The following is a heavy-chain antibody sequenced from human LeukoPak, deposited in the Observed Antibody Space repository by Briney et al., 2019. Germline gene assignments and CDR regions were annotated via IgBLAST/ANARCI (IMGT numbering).Heavy chain of an antibody. D-gene: IGHD3/OR15-3a*01. J-gene: IGHJ4*02. V-gene: IGHV4-30-4*01. Sequence: SETLSLTCTVSGGSISNDYYFWSWIRQPPEKGLEFIGYIYYSGSTYYNPSLKSRVTILVDTSKSQFSLKLTSVTAADTAVYYCARLEGLGAGPDYWGQGTLVTVSS. CDR2: IYYSGST. CDR3: ARLEGLGAGPDY. CDR1: GGSISNDYYF.